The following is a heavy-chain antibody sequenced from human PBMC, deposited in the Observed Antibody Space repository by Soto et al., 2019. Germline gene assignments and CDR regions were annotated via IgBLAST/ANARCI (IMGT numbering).Heavy chain of an antibody. V-gene: IGHV4-34*01. CDR1: GGSFSGYY. D-gene: IGHD6-19*01. CDR3: ARGERRYSSGPHFDY. J-gene: IGHJ4*02. CDR2: INHSGST. Sequence: SETLSLTCAVYGGSFSGYYWSWIRQPPGKGLEWIGEINHSGSTNYNPSLKSRVTTSVDTSKNQFSLKLSSVTAADAAVYYCARGERRYSSGPHFDYWGQGTLVTVSS.